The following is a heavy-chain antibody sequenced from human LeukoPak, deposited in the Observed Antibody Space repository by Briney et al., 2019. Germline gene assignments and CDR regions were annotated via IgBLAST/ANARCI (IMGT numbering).Heavy chain of an antibody. J-gene: IGHJ4*02. Sequence: PSETLSLTCTVSGGSISSSSYYWGWICQPPGKGLEWIASISYSGSTYYNPSLKSRVTISVDTSKNQFSLRLSSVTAADTAVYYCARLPTDLLAFDYWGQGTLVTVSS. CDR1: GGSISSSSYY. CDR3: ARLPTDLLAFDY. V-gene: IGHV4-39*01. CDR2: ISYSGST. D-gene: IGHD2-8*02.